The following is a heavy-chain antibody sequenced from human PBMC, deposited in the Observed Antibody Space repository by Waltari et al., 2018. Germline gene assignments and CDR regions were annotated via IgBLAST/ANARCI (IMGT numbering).Heavy chain of an antibody. J-gene: IGHJ4*02. V-gene: IGHV3-30*02. CDR3: AKGEQQLLDY. D-gene: IGHD6-13*01. CDR2: IRYDGSNK. CDR1: GFTFSSYG. Sequence: QVQLVESGGGVVQPGGSLILSCAASGFTFSSYGMTWVRQAPGKGLEWVAFIRYDGSNKYYADSVKGRFTISRDNSKNTLYLQMNSLRAEDTAVYYCAKGEQQLLDYWGQGTLVTVSS.